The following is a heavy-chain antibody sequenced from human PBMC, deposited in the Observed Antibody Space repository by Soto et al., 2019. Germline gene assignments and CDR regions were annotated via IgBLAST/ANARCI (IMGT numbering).Heavy chain of an antibody. CDR1: GFTVSSNS. D-gene: IGHD1-1*01. CDR3: ARDWINWKPPSGVV. V-gene: IGHV3-66*01. CDR2: IYSGGST. J-gene: IGHJ6*04. Sequence: GGSLRLSCAASGFTVSSNSMSWVRQAPGKGLEWVSVIYSGGSTNYADSVKGRFTISRDNSKNTLYLQMNSLRAEDTSVYYCARDWINWKPPSGVVWGKGTMVTVSS.